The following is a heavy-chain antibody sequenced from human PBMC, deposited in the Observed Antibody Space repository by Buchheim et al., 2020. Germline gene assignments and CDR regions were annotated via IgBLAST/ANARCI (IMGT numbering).Heavy chain of an antibody. D-gene: IGHD6-19*01. CDR2: ITASSSTI. CDR3: ARHSSGWSFDD. CDR1: GFIFSSHS. V-gene: IGHV3-48*01. Sequence: EVQLVESGGGLVQPGGSLRLSCAASGFIFSSHSLNWVRQAPGKGLEWVSYITASSSTIYYADSVKGRFTISRDNAKKSLYLQMNSLRAEDTAVYYCARHSSGWSFDDWGQGTL. J-gene: IGHJ4*02.